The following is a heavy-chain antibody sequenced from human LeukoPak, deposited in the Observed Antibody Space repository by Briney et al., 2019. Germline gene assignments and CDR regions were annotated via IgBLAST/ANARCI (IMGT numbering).Heavy chain of an antibody. CDR3: ARDPYDSSGYYFQGYYYYGMDV. CDR2: ISSSGSTI. Sequence: SGGSLRLSCAASGFTFSDYYMSWIRQAPGKGLEWVSYISSSGSTIYYADSVKGRFTISRDNAKNSLYLQMNSLRAEDTAVYYCARDPYDSSGYYFQGYYYYGMDVWGQETTVTVSS. CDR1: GFTFSDYY. J-gene: IGHJ6*02. D-gene: IGHD3-22*01. V-gene: IGHV3-11*01.